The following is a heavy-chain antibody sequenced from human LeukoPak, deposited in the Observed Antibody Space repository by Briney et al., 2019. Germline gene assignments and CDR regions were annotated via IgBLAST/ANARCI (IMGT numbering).Heavy chain of an antibody. D-gene: IGHD3-22*01. J-gene: IGHJ1*01. CDR1: GYTFTGYY. CDR2: INPNSGGT. V-gene: IGHV1-2*02. CDR3: ARGYYYDSSGPIFQH. Sequence: GASVKVSCKASGYTFTGYYMHWVRQAPGQGLEWMGWINPNSGGTNYAQKFQGRVTMTRDTSISTAYMELSRLRSDDTAVYYCARGYYYDSSGPIFQHWGQGTLVTVSS.